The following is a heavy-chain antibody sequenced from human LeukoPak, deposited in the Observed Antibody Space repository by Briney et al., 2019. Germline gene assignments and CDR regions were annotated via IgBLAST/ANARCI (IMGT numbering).Heavy chain of an antibody. V-gene: IGHV1-46*01. CDR2: INPSDGAT. J-gene: IGHJ6*03. CDR3: ARAQRGGLRGSWGVLFASYYTYYYMDV. Sequence: ASVTVSCKASGYTFTMYYIHWVRQAPGQGLEWMGMINPSDGATTYAQRFQGRVTMTRDMSTTTVYMDLRSLRSGDTAVYFCARAQRGGLRGSWGVLFASYYTYYYMDVWGRGTTVTVSS. CDR1: GYTFTMYY. D-gene: IGHD3-10*01.